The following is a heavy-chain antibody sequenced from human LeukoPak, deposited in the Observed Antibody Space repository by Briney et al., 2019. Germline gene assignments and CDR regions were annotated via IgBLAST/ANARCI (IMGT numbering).Heavy chain of an antibody. D-gene: IGHD6-13*01. CDR1: GFTFSSYG. CDR2: IWYDGSNK. V-gene: IGHV3-33*01. J-gene: IGHJ4*02. Sequence: GRSLRLSCAASGFTFSSYGMHWVRQAPGKGLEWVAVIWYDGSNKYYADSVKGRFTISRDNSKDTLYLQMNSLRAEDTAVYYCARDQPGSSWLDYWGQGTLVTVSS. CDR3: ARDQPGSSWLDY.